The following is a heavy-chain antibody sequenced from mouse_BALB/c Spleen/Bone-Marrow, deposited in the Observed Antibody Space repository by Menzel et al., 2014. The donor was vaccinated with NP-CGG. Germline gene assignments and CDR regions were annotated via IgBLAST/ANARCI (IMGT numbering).Heavy chain of an antibody. J-gene: IGHJ3*01. V-gene: IGHV8-12*01. CDR2: IYWDDDK. Sequence: QVTLKECGPGILQPSQTLSLTCSFSGFSLSTSGMGVSWIRQPSGKGLEWLAHIYWDDDKRYNPSLKSRLTISKDTSSNQVFLKITSVDAADPATYYGAGPYGSSNWFAYWGQGTLGTVSA. CDR1: GFSLSTSGMG. CDR3: AGPYGSSNWFAY. D-gene: IGHD1-1*01.